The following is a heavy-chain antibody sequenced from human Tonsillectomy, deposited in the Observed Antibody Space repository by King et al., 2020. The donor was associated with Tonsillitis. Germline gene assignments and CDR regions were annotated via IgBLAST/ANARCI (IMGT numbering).Heavy chain of an antibody. CDR3: TTVAEVYYDSSGYYYGGYFDY. CDR2: IKSKTDGGPT. J-gene: IGHJ4*02. Sequence: VQLVESGGGLVKPGGSLRLSCAASGFTFSNAWMNWVCQAPGKGLEGVGRIKSKTDGGPTDYAAPVEGRFTISRDDSKNTRERQMNSLKTEDTAVYYCTTVAEVYYDSSGYYYGGYFDYWGQGTLVTVSS. D-gene: IGHD3-22*01. V-gene: IGHV3-15*07. CDR1: GFTFSNAW.